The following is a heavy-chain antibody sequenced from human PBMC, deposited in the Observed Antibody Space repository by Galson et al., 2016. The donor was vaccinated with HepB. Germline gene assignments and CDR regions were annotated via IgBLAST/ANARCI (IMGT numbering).Heavy chain of an antibody. CDR2: INWNSGSI. V-gene: IGHV3-9*01. Sequence: SLRLSCAVAGFTFEDHAMHWVRQGPGKGLEWVSGINWNSGSIGYADSVKGRFTISRDNAKNSLYLEMNSLRPEDTAIYYCAKDRDRSIVVLAAAFDYWGQGSLVTVSS. D-gene: IGHD2-15*01. CDR1: GFTFEDHA. CDR3: AKDRDRSIVVLAAAFDY. J-gene: IGHJ4*02.